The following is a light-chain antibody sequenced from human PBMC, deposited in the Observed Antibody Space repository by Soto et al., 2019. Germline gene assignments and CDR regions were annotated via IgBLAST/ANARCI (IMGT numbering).Light chain of an antibody. CDR2: TAS. CDR3: QQYSIYWT. Sequence: DIQMTQSPSSLSASVGDKVTITCRASQSIGIFLNWYQQKPGKAPQLLIYTASSLQSGVPSRFTASGSGTEFTLTISSLQPDDYATYYCQQYSIYWTFGRGTKVDIK. J-gene: IGKJ1*01. V-gene: IGKV1-39*01. CDR1: QSIGIF.